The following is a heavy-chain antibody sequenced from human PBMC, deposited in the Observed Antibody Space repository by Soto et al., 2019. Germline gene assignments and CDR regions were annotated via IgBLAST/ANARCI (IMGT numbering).Heavy chain of an antibody. D-gene: IGHD3-3*01. Sequence: AVGALRLSCASSLFTFSSYDMHLVLHSPFKLLECVAVIWYDVSNKYYADSVKGRFTISRDNSKNTLYLQMNSLRAEDTAVYYCARDGSYYDFWSGYRTYYYYGMEVWGQGTTVTVSS. CDR3: ARDGSYYDFWSGYRTYYYYGMEV. J-gene: IGHJ6*02. CDR2: IWYDVSNK. CDR1: LFTFSSYD. V-gene: IGHV3-33*01.